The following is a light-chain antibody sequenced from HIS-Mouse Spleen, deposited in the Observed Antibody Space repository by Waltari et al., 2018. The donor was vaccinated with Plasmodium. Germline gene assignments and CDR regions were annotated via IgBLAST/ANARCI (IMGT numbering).Light chain of an antibody. CDR3: QQYNSYSWT. V-gene: IGKV1-5*03. CDR1: QSISSW. CDR2: KAS. Sequence: IQITQSPSTLSASVGDTVTITCRASQSISSWLAWYQQKPGKAPKLLIYKASSLESGVPSRFSGSGSGTEFTLTISSLQPDDFATYYCQQYNSYSWTFGQGTKVEIK. J-gene: IGKJ1*01.